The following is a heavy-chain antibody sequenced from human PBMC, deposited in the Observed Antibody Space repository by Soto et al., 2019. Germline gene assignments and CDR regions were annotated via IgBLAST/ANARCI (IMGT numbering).Heavy chain of an antibody. V-gene: IGHV4-31*03. CDR1: GGSISSGGYS. CDR2: IYYRGST. D-gene: IGHD1-26*01. Sequence: KTSETLSLTCTVPGGSISSGGYSWSGIRWDQGKGLEWIGYIYYRGSTYYNPSLKSRVTISVDTSKNPFSLKLSPVTAADTAVYYCARARGPFRGATTNYFDYWGQGTLVTVSS. CDR3: ARARGPFRGATTNYFDY. J-gene: IGHJ4*02.